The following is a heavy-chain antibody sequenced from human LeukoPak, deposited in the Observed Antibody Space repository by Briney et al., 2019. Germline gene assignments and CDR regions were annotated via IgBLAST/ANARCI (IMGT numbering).Heavy chain of an antibody. D-gene: IGHD5-24*01. CDR2: IYPGDSDT. CDR3: ARPDRGEMATIDF. Sequence: GESLKISCKGSGYSFTNHWIGWVRQMPGKGLEWMGIIYPGDSDTRYSPSFQGQVTISVDKSTSTAYLQWSNLEASDTAMYYCARPDRGEMATIDFWGQGTLVTVSS. J-gene: IGHJ4*02. CDR1: GYSFTNHW. V-gene: IGHV5-51*01.